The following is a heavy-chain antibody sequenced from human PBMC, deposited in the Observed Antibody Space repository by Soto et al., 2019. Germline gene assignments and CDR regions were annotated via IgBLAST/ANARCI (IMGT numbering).Heavy chain of an antibody. CDR1: GFTFSSYS. Sequence: EVQLVESGGGLVKPGGSLRLSCAASGFTFSSYSMNWVRQAPGKGLEWVSSISSSSSYIYYADSVKGRFTISRDNDKNSLYLQMNSLRAEDTAVYYCARDQPGYSYGYGLGYWGQVTLVTVSS. CDR2: ISSSSSYI. D-gene: IGHD5-18*01. CDR3: ARDQPGYSYGYGLGY. J-gene: IGHJ4*02. V-gene: IGHV3-21*01.